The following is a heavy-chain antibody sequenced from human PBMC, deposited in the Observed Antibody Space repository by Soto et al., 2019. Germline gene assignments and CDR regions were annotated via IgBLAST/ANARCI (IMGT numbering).Heavy chain of an antibody. V-gene: IGHV3-48*01. Sequence: EVQLVESGGGLVQPGGPLGPSFAAFGLALGSYNMKGVRRLPGKGLEWISDISSSPGATYYAAPVKGRFTISRDYAKNSLYLQMNNLRVEDTAIYYCVRDSAYSFDYWGQGTLVTVSS. J-gene: IGHJ4*02. CDR2: ISSSPGAT. CDR1: GLALGSYN. CDR3: VRDSAYSFDY. D-gene: IGHD2-21*01.